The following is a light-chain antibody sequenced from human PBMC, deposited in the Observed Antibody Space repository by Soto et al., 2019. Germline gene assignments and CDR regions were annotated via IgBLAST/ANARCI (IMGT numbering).Light chain of an antibody. CDR1: SSDVGDYKY. V-gene: IGLV2-14*01. CDR2: VNS. J-gene: IGLJ1*01. Sequence: QSALTQPASVSGSPGQSITISCTGTSSDVGDYKYVSWYQQHPDKAPKLIIFVNSNRPSGISNRFSASKSGNTASLTISGLQAEDEAYYYCISYTSSDTPYVFGTGTKLTVL. CDR3: ISYTSSDTPYV.